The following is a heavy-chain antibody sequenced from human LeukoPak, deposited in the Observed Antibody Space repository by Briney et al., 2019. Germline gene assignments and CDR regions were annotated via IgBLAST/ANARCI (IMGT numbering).Heavy chain of an antibody. Sequence: ASVKVSCKASGYTFTGYYMHWVRQAPGQGLEWMGWINPISGGTNYAQKFQGRVTMTRDTSISTAYMELSRLRSDDTAVYYCARMSFTSYYGMDVWGQGTTVTVSS. D-gene: IGHD2-2*01. CDR1: GYTFTGYY. V-gene: IGHV1-2*02. CDR2: INPISGGT. CDR3: ARMSFTSYYGMDV. J-gene: IGHJ6*02.